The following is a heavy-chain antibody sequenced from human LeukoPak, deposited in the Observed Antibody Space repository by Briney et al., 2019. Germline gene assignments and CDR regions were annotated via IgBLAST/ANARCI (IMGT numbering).Heavy chain of an antibody. CDR1: GGSISSYY. J-gene: IGHJ3*02. D-gene: IGHD2-15*01. CDR2: IYTSGST. V-gene: IGHV4-4*07. Sequence: SETLSLTCTVSGGSISSYYWSWIRQPAGKGLEWIGRIYTSGSTNYNPSLKSRVTMSVGTSKNQFSLKLGSVTAADTAVYYCARDTWPKLGYCSGGSCLDAFDIWGQGTMVTVSS. CDR3: ARDTWPKLGYCSGGSCLDAFDI.